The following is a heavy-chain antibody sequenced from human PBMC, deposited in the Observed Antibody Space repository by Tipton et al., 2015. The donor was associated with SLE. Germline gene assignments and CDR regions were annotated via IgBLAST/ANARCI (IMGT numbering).Heavy chain of an antibody. D-gene: IGHD5-12*01. Sequence: SLRLSCSASGFTFSYYAMHWVRQAPGKGLEYVADISGSGGSTYYVDSVKGRFTISRDNSKNTPYLQMSSLRAEDTAVYYCVKGLKRGYSGYLYYAMDVWGQGTTVTVSS. CDR2: ISGSGGST. J-gene: IGHJ6*02. CDR3: VKGLKRGYSGYLYYAMDV. V-gene: IGHV3-64D*06. CDR1: GFTFSYYA.